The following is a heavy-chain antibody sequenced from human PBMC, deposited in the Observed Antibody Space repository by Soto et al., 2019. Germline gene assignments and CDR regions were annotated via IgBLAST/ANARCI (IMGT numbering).Heavy chain of an antibody. V-gene: IGHV3-30-3*01. CDR2: ISYDGSNK. CDR1: GFTFSSYA. Sequence: PGGSLRLSCAASGFTFSSYAMHWVRQAPGKGLEWVAVISYDGSNKYYADSVKGRFTISRDNSKNTLYLQMNSLRAEDTAVYYCARATNYADAFDIWGQGTMVTVSS. J-gene: IGHJ3*02. D-gene: IGHD3-16*01. CDR3: ARATNYADAFDI.